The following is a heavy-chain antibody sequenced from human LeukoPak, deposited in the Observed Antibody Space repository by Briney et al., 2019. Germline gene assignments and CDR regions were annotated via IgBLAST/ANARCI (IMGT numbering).Heavy chain of an antibody. CDR3: ASLYDSSGQYDY. D-gene: IGHD3-22*01. CDR2: IYYSGST. CDR1: GGSISSGGYY. Sequence: PSQTLSLTCTVSGGSISSGGYYWSWIRQHPGKGLEWIGYIYYSGSTYYNPSLKSRVTISVDTSKNQFSLKLSSVTAADTAVYYCASLYDSSGQYDYWGQGTLVTVSS. J-gene: IGHJ4*02. V-gene: IGHV4-31*03.